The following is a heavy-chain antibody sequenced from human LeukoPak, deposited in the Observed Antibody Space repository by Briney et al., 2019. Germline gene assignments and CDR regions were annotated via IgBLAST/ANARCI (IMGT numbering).Heavy chain of an antibody. D-gene: IGHD6-13*01. CDR3: AKGTSSWHEFDY. V-gene: IGHV3-48*03. J-gene: IGHJ4*02. CDR1: GFTFSSYE. CDR2: ISSSGSII. Sequence: GGSPRLSCAASGFTFSSYEMNWVRQAPGKGLEWVSYISSSGSIIYYADSVKGRFTISRDNSKNSLYLQMNSLRAEDTALYYCAKGTSSWHEFDYWGQGTLVTVSS.